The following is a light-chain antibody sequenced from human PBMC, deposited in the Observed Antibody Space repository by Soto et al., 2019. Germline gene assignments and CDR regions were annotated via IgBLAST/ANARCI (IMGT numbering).Light chain of an antibody. CDR2: GAS. Sequence: EIVLTQSPGTLSLSPGERATLSCRASQSVSSGYLAWYQQKPGQAPRLLIYGASSRATGIPDRFSGSGSGTDFPLTISRLEPEDFAMYYCQQYGGSPTWTFGQGPQVEIK. CDR1: QSVSSGY. J-gene: IGKJ1*01. V-gene: IGKV3-20*01. CDR3: QQYGGSPTWT.